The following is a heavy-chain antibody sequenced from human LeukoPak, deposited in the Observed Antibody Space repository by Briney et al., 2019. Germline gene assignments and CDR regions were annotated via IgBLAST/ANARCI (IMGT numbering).Heavy chain of an antibody. CDR3: TRDGAANFWSGYLFDY. CDR2: IRSKAYGGTT. D-gene: IGHD3-3*01. CDR1: GFTFSSYA. J-gene: IGHJ4*02. V-gene: IGHV3-49*03. Sequence: PGGSLRLSCAASGFTFSSYAMSWFRQAPGKGLEWVGFIRSKAYGGTTEYAASVKGRFTISRDDSKSIAYLQMNSLKTEDTAVYYCTRDGAANFWSGYLFDYWGQGTLVTVSS.